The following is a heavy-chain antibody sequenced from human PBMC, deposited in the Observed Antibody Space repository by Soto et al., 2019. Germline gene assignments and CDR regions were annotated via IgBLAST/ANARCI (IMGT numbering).Heavy chain of an antibody. CDR1: GFNFGNFG. Sequence: PGGSLRLSCVASGFNFGNFGMHWVRQAPGKGLEWLTVISNDENIKQDSVRGRFAIARDNSKNTLYLHLTSLRAEDTAIYYCARALRGVLDYWGQGSLVTVSS. CDR3: ARALRGVLDY. J-gene: IGHJ4*02. CDR2: ISNDENIK. V-gene: IGHV3-33*01. D-gene: IGHD5-12*01.